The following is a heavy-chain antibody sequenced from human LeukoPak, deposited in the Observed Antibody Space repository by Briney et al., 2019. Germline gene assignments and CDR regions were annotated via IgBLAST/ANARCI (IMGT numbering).Heavy chain of an antibody. Sequence: SVKVSCKASGGTFISYAISWVRQAPGQGLEWMGGIIPIFGTANYAQKFQGRVTITADESTGTAYMELSSLRSEDTAVYYCARDTSLYYYYGMDVWGQGTTVTVSS. CDR3: ARDTSLYYYYGMDV. V-gene: IGHV1-69*13. CDR2: IIPIFGTA. J-gene: IGHJ6*02. CDR1: GGTFISYA.